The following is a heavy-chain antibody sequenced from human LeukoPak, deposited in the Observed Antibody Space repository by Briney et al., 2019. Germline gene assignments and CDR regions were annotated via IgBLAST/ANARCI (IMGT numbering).Heavy chain of an antibody. CDR2: IIPIFGIA. V-gene: IGHV1-69*04. Sequence: ASVKVSCKDSGGTFSSYAISWLRQAPGPGLEWMGRIIPIFGIANYAQKFQGRVTITADKSTSTAYMELSSLRSEDTAVYYCARDQRDIVVDNWGQGTLVTVSS. CDR1: GGTFSSYA. J-gene: IGHJ4*02. CDR3: ARDQRDIVVDN. D-gene: IGHD2-15*01.